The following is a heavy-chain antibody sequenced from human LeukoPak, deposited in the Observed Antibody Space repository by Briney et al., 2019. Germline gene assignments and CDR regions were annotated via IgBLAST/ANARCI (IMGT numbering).Heavy chain of an antibody. D-gene: IGHD3-16*01. V-gene: IGHV3-30*02. J-gene: IGHJ4*02. Sequence: GRSLRLSCAASAFTFSNYGMHWVRQAPGKGLEWVAFIRYDGTNKYYADSVKGRFTISRDNSKNTLYLQMNSLRAEDTAVYYCAKDKIWGEDYFDYWGQGTLVTVSS. CDR1: AFTFSNYG. CDR2: IRYDGTNK. CDR3: AKDKIWGEDYFDY.